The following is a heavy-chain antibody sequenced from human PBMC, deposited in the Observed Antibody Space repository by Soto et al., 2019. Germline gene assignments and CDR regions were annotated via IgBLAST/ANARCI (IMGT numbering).Heavy chain of an antibody. D-gene: IGHD4-17*01. CDR1: GFTFSIYS. CDR3: ARELRYPQHNWFDP. J-gene: IGHJ5*02. Sequence: GGSLRLSCAASGFTFSIYSMNWLRQAPGKGLEWVSSISSSSSYIYYADSVKGRFTISRDNVKNSLYLQMNSLRAEDTVVYYCARELRYPQHNWFDPWGQGTLVTVSS. V-gene: IGHV3-21*01. CDR2: ISSSSSYI.